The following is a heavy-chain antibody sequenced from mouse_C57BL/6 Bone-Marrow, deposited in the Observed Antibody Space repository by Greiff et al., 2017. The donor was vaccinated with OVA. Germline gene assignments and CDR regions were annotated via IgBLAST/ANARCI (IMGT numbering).Heavy chain of an antibody. V-gene: IGHV14-3*01. CDR3: ARGNFGSSFYAMDY. J-gene: IGHJ4*01. CDR1: GFNIKNTY. D-gene: IGHD1-1*01. Sequence: EVQLVESVAELVRPGASVKLSCTASGFNIKNTYMHWVKQRPEQGLEWIGRIDPANDNTKYAPKFQGKATRTADTSSNTAYLQLSSLSSEDTAVYCCARGNFGSSFYAMDYWGQGTSVTVSS. CDR2: IDPANDNT.